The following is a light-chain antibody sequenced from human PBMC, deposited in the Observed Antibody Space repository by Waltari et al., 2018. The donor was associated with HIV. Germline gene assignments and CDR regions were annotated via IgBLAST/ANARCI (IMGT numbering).Light chain of an antibody. CDR3: SSYAGSNWV. CDR1: GSAVRGYTS. CDR2: EVS. Sequence: QSALTQPPSASGSPGPSVTISCTGTGSAVRGYTSSSWYQQHPGKAPKFIIYEVSKRPSGVPDRFSGSKSGNTASLTVSGLQAEDEADYYCSSYAGSNWVFGGGTKLTVL. J-gene: IGLJ3*02. V-gene: IGLV2-8*01.